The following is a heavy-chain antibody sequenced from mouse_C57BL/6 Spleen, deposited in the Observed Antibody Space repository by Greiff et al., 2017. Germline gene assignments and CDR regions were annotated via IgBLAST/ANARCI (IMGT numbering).Heavy chain of an antibody. V-gene: IGHV1-64*01. CDR3: ASSRLRPDAWFAY. CDR1: GYTFTSYW. D-gene: IGHD6-1*01. J-gene: IGHJ3*01. CDR2: IHPNSGST. Sequence: VQLQQPGAELVKPGASVKLSCKASGYTFTSYWMHWVKQRPGQGLEWIGMIHPNSGSTNYTEKFKSKATLTVDKSSSTAYMQLSSLTAEHSAVYYRASSRLRPDAWFAYWGQGTLVTVSA.